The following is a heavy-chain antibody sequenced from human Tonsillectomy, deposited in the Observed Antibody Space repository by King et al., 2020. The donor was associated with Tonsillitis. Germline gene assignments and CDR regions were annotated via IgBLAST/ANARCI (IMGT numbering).Heavy chain of an antibody. CDR1: GFSITSSGVG. Sequence: ITLKESGPTLVKPTQTLTLTCTLSGFSITSSGVGVGWIRQSPGKALEWLALIYWDDDKRYSPSLKSRLVSTKDTSNNQVVLTVTNMDPVDTGTYYCASRQGLSVGNGWNGGVFYFWGQGILVSVSS. J-gene: IGHJ4*02. CDR3: ASRQGLSVGNGWNGGVFYF. V-gene: IGHV2-5*02. CDR2: IYWDDDK. D-gene: IGHD6-19*01.